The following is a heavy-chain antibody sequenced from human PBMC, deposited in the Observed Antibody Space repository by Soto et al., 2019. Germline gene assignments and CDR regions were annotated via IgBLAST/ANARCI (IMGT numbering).Heavy chain of an antibody. CDR3: ARGYYDSSGYYLGVLGY. J-gene: IGHJ4*02. Sequence: SVKVSCKASGGTFSSYAISWVRQAPGQGLEWMGGIIPIFGTANYAQKFQGRVTITADESTSTAYMELSSLRSEDTAVYYCARGYYDSSGYYLGVLGYWGQGTLVTVSS. CDR1: GGTFSSYA. V-gene: IGHV1-69*13. CDR2: IIPIFGTA. D-gene: IGHD3-22*01.